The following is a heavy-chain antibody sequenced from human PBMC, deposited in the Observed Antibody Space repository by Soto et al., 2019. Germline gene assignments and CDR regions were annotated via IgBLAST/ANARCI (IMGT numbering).Heavy chain of an antibody. CDR1: GYTFTGYY. CDR2: INPNSGGT. Sequence: EASVKVSCKASGYTFTGYYMHWVRQAPGQGLEWMGWINPNSGGTYYAQKFQGRVTMTRDTSISTAYMELSRLRSDDTAVYYCAKAYYDSSGYYTGDYWGQGTLVTVSS. CDR3: AKAYYDSSGYYTGDY. D-gene: IGHD3-22*01. V-gene: IGHV1-2*02. J-gene: IGHJ4*02.